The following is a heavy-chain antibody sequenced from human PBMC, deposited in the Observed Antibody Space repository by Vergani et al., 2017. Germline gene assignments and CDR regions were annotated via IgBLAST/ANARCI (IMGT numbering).Heavy chain of an antibody. CDR3: ARGFYYVPTSGPFDY. CDR2: ISSSGSTI. D-gene: IGHD2/OR15-2a*01. V-gene: IGHV3-48*03. J-gene: IGHJ4*02. Sequence: EVQLVESGGGLVQPGGSLRLSCAASGFTFSSYEMNWVRQAPGKGLVWVSYISSSGSTIYYADSVKGRFTISRDNAKNSLYLQMNSLRAEDTAVYYCARGFYYVPTSGPFDYWGQGTLVTVSS. CDR1: GFTFSSYE.